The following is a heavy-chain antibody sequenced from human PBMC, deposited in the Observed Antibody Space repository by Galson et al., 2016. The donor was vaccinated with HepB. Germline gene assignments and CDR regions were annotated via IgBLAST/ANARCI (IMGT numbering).Heavy chain of an antibody. CDR2: ISYDANKI. J-gene: IGHJ4*02. CDR3: TKTGSGWFSDY. Sequence: SLRLSCAASGFTFSGRAMHWVRQAPGKGLEWVAVISYDANKIYYADSVKGRFTISRDNSKNTMFLQMSSLRDEDSAGYYCTKTGSGWFSDYWGQGTLVNVSS. CDR1: GFTFSGRA. D-gene: IGHD6-19*01. V-gene: IGHV3-30*18.